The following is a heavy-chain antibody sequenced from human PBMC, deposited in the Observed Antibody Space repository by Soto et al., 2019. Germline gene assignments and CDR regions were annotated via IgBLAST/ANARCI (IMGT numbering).Heavy chain of an antibody. Sequence: EVQLVESGGGLVQPGGSLRLSCEASGFTFRNYDMHWVRQGTGKGLEWVLGISAAGDPDYADSVEGRFTISRENAQNSFFLQMNSLRVGDTAVYYCARTDRDFYGLHVWGQGTTVIVSS. V-gene: IGHV3-13*05. CDR3: ARTDRDFYGLHV. CDR1: GFTFRNYD. CDR2: ISAAGDP. J-gene: IGHJ6*02.